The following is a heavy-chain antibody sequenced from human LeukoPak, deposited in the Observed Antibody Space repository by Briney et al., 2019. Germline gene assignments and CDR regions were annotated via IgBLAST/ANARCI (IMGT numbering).Heavy chain of an antibody. CDR2: IGIRSGNK. CDR3: ARDHNYAFDN. Sequence: GGSLRLSCAASGFTFSDYSMNWVRQAPGKGLEWISYIGIRSGNKYYADSVKGRFTISGDNAKNSLYLQMNSLRVEDTAVYYCARDHNYAFDNWGQGTLVTVSS. CDR1: GFTFSDYS. D-gene: IGHD1-1*01. J-gene: IGHJ4*02. V-gene: IGHV3-48*04.